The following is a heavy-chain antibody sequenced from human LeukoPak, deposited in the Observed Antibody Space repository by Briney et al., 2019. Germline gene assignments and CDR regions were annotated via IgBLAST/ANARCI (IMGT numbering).Heavy chain of an antibody. D-gene: IGHD2-15*01. V-gene: IGHV3-23*01. CDR2: ISGSGGST. Sequence: PGGSLRLSCVASGFTFSSYAMSWVRQAPGKGLERVSVISGSGGSTYYADSVRGRFTISRDNSKNTLYLQMNSLRAEDTAIYYCAKSQAPYCSGGNCYFAHWGQGTLVTVSS. J-gene: IGHJ4*02. CDR1: GFTFSSYA. CDR3: AKSQAPYCSGGNCYFAH.